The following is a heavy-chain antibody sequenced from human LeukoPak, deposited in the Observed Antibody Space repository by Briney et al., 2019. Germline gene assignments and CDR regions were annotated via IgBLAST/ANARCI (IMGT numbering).Heavy chain of an antibody. CDR2: VYYSGTT. V-gene: IGHV4-59*08. Sequence: RTSETLSLTCSVSTDSITSYYWSWIRQPPGKGLEWIGHVYYSGTTSYNPPLKSRVAISLDTPKDQFSLTLSSVTAADTAIYFCARHISRYGPFDFWGRGTLVTVSS. CDR1: TDSITSYY. J-gene: IGHJ4*02. CDR3: ARHISRYGPFDF. D-gene: IGHD5-18*01.